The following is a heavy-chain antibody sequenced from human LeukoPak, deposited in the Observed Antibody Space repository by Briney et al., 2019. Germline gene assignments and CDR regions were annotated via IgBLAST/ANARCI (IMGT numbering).Heavy chain of an antibody. J-gene: IGHJ6*03. Sequence: GASVKVSCKASGGTSSSYAISWVRQAPGQGLEWMGWINPNSGGTNYAQKFQGRVTMTRDTSISTAYMELSRLRSDDTAVYYCARDLRVVYYYYYYMDVWGKGTTVTVSS. V-gene: IGHV1-2*02. CDR2: INPNSGGT. CDR3: ARDLRVVYYYYYYMDV. D-gene: IGHD2-8*02. CDR1: GGTSSSYA.